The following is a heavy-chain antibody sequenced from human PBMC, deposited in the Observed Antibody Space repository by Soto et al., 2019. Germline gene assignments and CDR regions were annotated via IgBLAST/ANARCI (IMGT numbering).Heavy chain of an antibody. V-gene: IGHV3-30*14. CDR2: VSNDGNNE. Sequence: EQLVESGGGVVQPGRSLRLSCAASGFTFSDYTMNWVRQSPGKGLEWVAVVSNDGNNEYYAASVKGRFTISRDNSKNTLYLQVNSLRAEDTAVYYCARDQEAVNCGGGSCWFYHGMDVWGQGTTVTVSS. D-gene: IGHD2-15*01. CDR3: ARDQEAVNCGGGSCWFYHGMDV. CDR1: GFTFSDYT. J-gene: IGHJ6*02.